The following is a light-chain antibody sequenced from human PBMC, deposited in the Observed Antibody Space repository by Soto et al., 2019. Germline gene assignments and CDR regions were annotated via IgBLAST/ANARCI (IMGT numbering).Light chain of an antibody. V-gene: IGKV1-9*01. CDR3: QQLIGYPRT. CDR1: QDINTF. J-gene: IGKJ1*01. CDR2: AAS. Sequence: DIRLTHSPSLLSASVGDRVTITCRASQDINTFLAWYQQKPGKAPKFLIYAASTLQSGVPSRFSGSGSGKEFTLTISSLQPEDFPTYYSQQLIGYPRTFGQGRKVEIX.